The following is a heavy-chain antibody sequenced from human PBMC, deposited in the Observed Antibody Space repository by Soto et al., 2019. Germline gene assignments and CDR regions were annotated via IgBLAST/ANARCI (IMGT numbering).Heavy chain of an antibody. CDR3: AKNNRYCSSTNCFVFDY. CDR2: IKQDGSEK. D-gene: IGHD2-2*01. V-gene: IGHV3-7*01. J-gene: IGHJ4*02. CDR1: GFTFNNYW. Sequence: LRLSCAASGFTFNNYWMSWVRQAPGKGLEWVANIKQDGSEKYYVDSVKGRFTISRDNAKNSLYLQMNSLRAEDTAVYYCAKNNRYCSSTNCFVFDYWGQGTLVTVSS.